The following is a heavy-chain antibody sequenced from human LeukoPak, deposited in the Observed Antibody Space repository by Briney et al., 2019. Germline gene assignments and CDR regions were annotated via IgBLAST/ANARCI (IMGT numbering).Heavy chain of an antibody. CDR3: ARDDGRRVAAAGNEYYYYYGMDV. J-gene: IGHJ6*01. Sequence: QTGGSLRLSCAASGFTFSSYGMHWVRQAPGKGLEWVAVIWYDGSNKYYADSVKGRFTISRDNSKNTLYLQMNSLRAEDTAVYYCARDDGRRVAAAGNEYYYYYGMDVWGQGTTVTVSS. V-gene: IGHV3-33*01. D-gene: IGHD6-13*01. CDR2: IWYDGSNK. CDR1: GFTFSSYG.